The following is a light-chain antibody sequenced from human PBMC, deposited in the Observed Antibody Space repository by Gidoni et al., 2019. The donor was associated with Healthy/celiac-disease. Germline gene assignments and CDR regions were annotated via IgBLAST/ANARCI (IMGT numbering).Light chain of an antibody. CDR3: QQYDNLPLT. CDR2: DAS. V-gene: IGKV1-33*01. J-gene: IGKJ4*01. CDR1: QDISNY. Sequence: DIQMTQSPSSLSVSVGDRVTITCQASQDISNYLNWYQQKPEKAPKLLIYDASNLETGVPSRFSGSGSGTDFTFTISSLQTEDIATYYCQQYDNLPLTFGGGTKVEIK.